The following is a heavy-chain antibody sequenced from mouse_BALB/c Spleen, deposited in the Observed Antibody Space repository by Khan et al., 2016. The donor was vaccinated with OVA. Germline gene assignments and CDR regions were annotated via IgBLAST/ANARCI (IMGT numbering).Heavy chain of an antibody. CDR3: ARISSYWDSDD. V-gene: IGHV9-3-1*01. CDR2: INTYTGEP. Sequence: QIQLVQSGPELKKPGETVKISCKASGYTFTNYGMNWVKQAPGKGLKWMGWINTYTGEPTYADDFKGRFVFSLETSASTAYLQISNLKNEDTTTYFCARISSYWDSDDWGEGTTVTVSS. J-gene: IGHJ1*01. CDR1: GYTFTNYG.